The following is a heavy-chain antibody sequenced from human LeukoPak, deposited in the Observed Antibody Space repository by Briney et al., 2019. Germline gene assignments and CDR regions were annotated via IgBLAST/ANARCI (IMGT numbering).Heavy chain of an antibody. CDR1: GFTVSSNY. Sequence: GGSLRLSCAASGFTVSSNYMSWVRQAPGKGLEWVSVIYSGGRTEYADSVKGRFTISRDNSKNTLYLQMNSLRAEDTAVYYCARESGSYYGATLDYWGQGTLVTVSS. J-gene: IGHJ4*02. D-gene: IGHD1-26*01. CDR3: ARESGSYYGATLDY. V-gene: IGHV3-66*01. CDR2: IYSGGRT.